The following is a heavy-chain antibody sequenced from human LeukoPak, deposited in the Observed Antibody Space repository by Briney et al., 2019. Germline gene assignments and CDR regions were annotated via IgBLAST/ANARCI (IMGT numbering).Heavy chain of an antibody. CDR3: AVEMKVGWSSAIDY. CDR1: GGSISNHY. CDR2: INHSGST. V-gene: IGHV4-34*01. D-gene: IGHD2-15*01. J-gene: IGHJ4*02. Sequence: SETLSLTCTVSGGSISNHYWSWIRQPPGKGLEWIGEINHSGSTNYNPSLKSRVTISVDRSKNQFSLKLSSVTAADTAVYYCAVEMKVGWSSAIDYWGQGTLVTVSS.